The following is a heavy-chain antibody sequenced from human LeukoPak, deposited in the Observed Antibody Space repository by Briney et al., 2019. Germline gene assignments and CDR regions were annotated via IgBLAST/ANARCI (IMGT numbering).Heavy chain of an antibody. D-gene: IGHD1-26*01. V-gene: IGHV3-30*02. J-gene: IGHJ6*03. CDR3: ARAPSFGSYYYYYMDV. CDR1: GFTFSSYG. Sequence: GGSLRLSCAASGFTFSSYGMHWVRQAPGKGLEWEAFIRYDGSNKYYADSVKGRFTISRDNSKNTLYLQMNSLRAEDTAVYYCARAPSFGSYYYYYMDVWGKGTTVTVSS. CDR2: IRYDGSNK.